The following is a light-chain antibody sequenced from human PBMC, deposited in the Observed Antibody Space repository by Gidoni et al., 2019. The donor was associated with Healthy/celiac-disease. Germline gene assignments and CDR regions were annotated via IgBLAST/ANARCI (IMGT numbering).Light chain of an antibody. J-gene: IGKJ1*01. CDR3: QQYYSTSWT. V-gene: IGKV4-1*01. CDR1: QSVLYSSNNKNY. CDR2: WAS. Sequence: DIVMTQSPDALAVSLCERATINCKSSQSVLYSSNNKNYLAWYQQKRGQPPKLLIYWASTRESGVPDRCSSSWSGTDFTLTISSLQAEDVAVYYCQQYYSTSWTFGQGTKVEIK.